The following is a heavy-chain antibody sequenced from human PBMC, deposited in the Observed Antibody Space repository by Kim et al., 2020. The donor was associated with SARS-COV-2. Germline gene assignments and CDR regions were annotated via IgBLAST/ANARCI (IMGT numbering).Heavy chain of an antibody. V-gene: IGHV3-43*02. Sequence: GGSLRLSCAASGFTFDDYAIQWVRQVPGKGLEWVSLISRDGGEIKYADDVKGRFTISRDNSKKSVYLHMNSMRSEDSALYYCVRGQQWLIKNWGQGTQVTVSA. CDR3: VRGQQWLIKN. J-gene: IGHJ4*02. CDR2: ISRDGGEI. D-gene: IGHD6-19*01. CDR1: GFTFDDYA.